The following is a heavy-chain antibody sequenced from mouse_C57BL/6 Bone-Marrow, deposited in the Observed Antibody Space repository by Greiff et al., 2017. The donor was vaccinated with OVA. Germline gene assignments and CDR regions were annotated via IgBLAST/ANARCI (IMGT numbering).Heavy chain of an antibody. Sequence: EVHLVESGGGLVKPGGSLKLSCAASGFTFSSYAMSWVRQTPEKRLEWVATISDGGSYTYYPDNVKGRFTISRDNAKNNLYLQMSHLKSEDTAMYYCARGWVLRHWFAYWGQGTLVTVSA. V-gene: IGHV5-4*01. J-gene: IGHJ3*01. CDR2: ISDGGSYT. D-gene: IGHD1-2*01. CDR1: GFTFSSYA. CDR3: ARGWVLRHWFAY.